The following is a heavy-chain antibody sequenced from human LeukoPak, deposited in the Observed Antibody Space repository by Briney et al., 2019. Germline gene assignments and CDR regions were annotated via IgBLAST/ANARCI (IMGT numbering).Heavy chain of an antibody. Sequence: GGSLRLSCAAPGFILSSCEMSWVRQAPGKGLEWVSYISSSGSSIYYADSVKGRFTISRDNAKNSLFLQMNSLRAEDPAVYYCARVGVVAGTRIGCDYWGQGTLVTVSS. CDR2: ISSSGSSI. CDR1: GFILSSCE. D-gene: IGHD6-19*01. J-gene: IGHJ4*02. V-gene: IGHV3-48*03. CDR3: ARVGVVAGTRIGCDY.